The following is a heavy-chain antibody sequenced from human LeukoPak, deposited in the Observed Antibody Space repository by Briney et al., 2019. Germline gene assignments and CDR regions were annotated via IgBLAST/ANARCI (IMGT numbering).Heavy chain of an antibody. CDR2: MYHIGST. J-gene: IGHJ6*03. D-gene: IGHD2-2*02. Sequence: PSETLSLTCAVYGGSFSGYYWSWIRQPPGKGVEWIGEMYHIGSTNYNPSLKSGVTIYLDTSKIKFSLQLSSVTAADTAVYYCARGRYCTSTSCYTVRSVNYYYYMDVGGKGTTVTVSS. CDR3: ARGRYCTSTSCYTVRSVNYYYYMDV. V-gene: IGHV4-34*01. CDR1: GGSFSGYY.